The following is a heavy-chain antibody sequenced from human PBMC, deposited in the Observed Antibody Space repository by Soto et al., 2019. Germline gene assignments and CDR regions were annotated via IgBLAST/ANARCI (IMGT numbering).Heavy chain of an antibody. CDR2: ISYSGST. J-gene: IGHJ4*02. Sequence: KPSETLSLTCAVSGASISSDAYYWSWIRQHPGKGLEWIGYISYSGSTYYNPSLKSRVTISVYTSKNQFSLKLTSVTAADTAVYYCARYRFSDTWSKFDYWGQGTLVTVSS. D-gene: IGHD3-16*02. CDR1: GASISSDAYY. CDR3: ARYRFSDTWSKFDY. V-gene: IGHV4-31*11.